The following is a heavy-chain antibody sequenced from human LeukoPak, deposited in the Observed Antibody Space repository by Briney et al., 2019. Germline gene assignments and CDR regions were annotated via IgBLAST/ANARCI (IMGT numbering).Heavy chain of an antibody. Sequence: GGSLRLSCAASGFTFDDYGMAWVRQAPGKGLEWVSGLKRDGGSTGYAESVKGRFTISRDNTKNSLYLQMNSLRAEDTALYYCAGGLGYGDYAFDFWGQGTQVTVSS. J-gene: IGHJ4*02. V-gene: IGHV3-20*04. CDR2: LKRDGGST. CDR1: GFTFDDYG. CDR3: AGGLGYGDYAFDF. D-gene: IGHD4-17*01.